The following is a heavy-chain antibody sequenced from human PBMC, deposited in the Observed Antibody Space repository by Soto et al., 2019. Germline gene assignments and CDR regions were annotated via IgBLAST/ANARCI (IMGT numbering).Heavy chain of an antibody. V-gene: IGHV4-39*01. CDR3: ARLEGLATISYYFDF. CDR2: IYFRGNT. D-gene: IGHD3-9*01. CDR1: GDSINSDKYY. Sequence: XXTLSLTCSVSGDSINSDKYYWGWIRQPPGKGLEWIGSIYFRGNTYYNPSLQTRVTISLDKSKSQFSLKLNSVTAADSAVYFCARLEGLATISYYFDFWGQGALVTVSS. J-gene: IGHJ4*02.